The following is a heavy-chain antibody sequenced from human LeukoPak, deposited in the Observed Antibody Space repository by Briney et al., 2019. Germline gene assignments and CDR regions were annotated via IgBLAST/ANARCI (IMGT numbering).Heavy chain of an antibody. CDR3: ARETPDSSGWD. D-gene: IGHD6-19*01. CDR1: GFTLSSYE. Sequence: GGSLRLSCTASGFTLSSYEMSWIRQAPGKGLEWVANIKQDGSRKYYVDSVKGRFTISRDNAKNSLYLQMNSLRSEDTAVYYCARETPDSSGWDWGQGTLVTVSS. V-gene: IGHV3-7*01. CDR2: IKQDGSRK. J-gene: IGHJ4*02.